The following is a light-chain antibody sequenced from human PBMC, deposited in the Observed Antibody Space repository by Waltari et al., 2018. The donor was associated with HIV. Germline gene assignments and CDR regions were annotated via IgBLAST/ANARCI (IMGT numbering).Light chain of an antibody. J-gene: IGKJ1*01. CDR3: QQYNTFPWT. CDR1: QTVNNW. Sequence: DTQMTQSPSTLSASVGDTVTITCRASQTVNNWVAWYQQKPGKAPNLLINMASSVDTGVPSRFSGSGSGTEFTLTISRLQPNDIATYYCQQYNTFPWTFGHGTKVEIK. V-gene: IGKV1-5*03. CDR2: MAS.